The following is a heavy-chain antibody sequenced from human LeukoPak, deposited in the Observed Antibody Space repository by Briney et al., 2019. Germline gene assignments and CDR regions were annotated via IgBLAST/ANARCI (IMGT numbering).Heavy chain of an antibody. CDR1: GFTFGSYA. CDR2: IIIPSGGST. D-gene: IGHD3-9*01. CDR3: AKGGLRYFDW. J-gene: IGHJ4*02. V-gene: IGHV3-23*01. Sequence: GGSLRLSCAASGFTFGSYAMSWVRQAPGKGLEWVSTIIIPSGGSTYYADSVKGRFTISRDNSKNTLYLQMNSLRAEDTAAYYCAKGGLRYFDWLGQGTLVTVSS.